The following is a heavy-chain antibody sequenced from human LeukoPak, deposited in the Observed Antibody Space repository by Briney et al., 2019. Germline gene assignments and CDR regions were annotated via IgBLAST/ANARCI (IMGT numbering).Heavy chain of an antibody. V-gene: IGHV3-74*01. Sequence: GGSLRLSCAASGFTFTSYWMHWVRQTPGKGLVGVSRINSDGSSTRYADSVKGRFTISRDNAKNTLYLQMNSLRAEDTAVYFCARDHPVRGVMIPFDYWGQGTRVTVSS. J-gene: IGHJ4*02. CDR3: ARDHPVRGVMIPFDY. D-gene: IGHD3-10*01. CDR1: GFTFTSYW. CDR2: INSDGSST.